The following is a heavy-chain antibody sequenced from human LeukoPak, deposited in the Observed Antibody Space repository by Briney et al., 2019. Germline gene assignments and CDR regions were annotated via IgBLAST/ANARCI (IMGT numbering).Heavy chain of an antibody. Sequence: SETLSLTCAVYGGSFSGYYWSWIRQPPGKGLEWIGEINHSGSTNYNPSLKSRVTISVDTSKNQFSLKLSSVTAADTAVYYCARVRYRLAETYIDYWGQRTLVTVSS. CDR2: INHSGST. CDR3: ARVRYRLAETYIDY. J-gene: IGHJ4*02. CDR1: GGSFSGYY. D-gene: IGHD3-16*01. V-gene: IGHV4-34*01.